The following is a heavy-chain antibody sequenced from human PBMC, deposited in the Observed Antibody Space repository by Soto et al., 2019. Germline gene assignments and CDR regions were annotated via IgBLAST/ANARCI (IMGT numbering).Heavy chain of an antibody. J-gene: IGHJ6*03. CDR2: IRSKANSYAT. Sequence: GGSLRLSCAASGFTFSGSAMHWVRQASGKGLEWVGRIRSKANSYATAYAASVKGRFTISRDDSKNTAYLQMNSLKTEDTAVYYCTRRGSSSTSYSRYYYYYMDVWGKGTTVTVSS. CDR1: GFTFSGSA. D-gene: IGHD2-2*01. V-gene: IGHV3-73*01. CDR3: TRRGSSSTSYSRYYYYYMDV.